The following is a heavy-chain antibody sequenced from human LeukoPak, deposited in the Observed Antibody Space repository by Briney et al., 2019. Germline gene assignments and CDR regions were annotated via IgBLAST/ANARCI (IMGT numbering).Heavy chain of an antibody. D-gene: IGHD6-19*01. J-gene: IGHJ5*02. CDR3: ARDRSGYGNWFDP. CDR1: GFTFSSYS. V-gene: IGHV3-21*01. Sequence: PGGSLRLSCAASGFTFSSYSMNWVRQAPGKGLEWVSFISGSSSYINYADSVKGRFTISRDNAKNSLYLQMNSLRAEDTAVYHCARDRSGYGNWFDPWGQGALVTVSS. CDR2: ISGSSSYI.